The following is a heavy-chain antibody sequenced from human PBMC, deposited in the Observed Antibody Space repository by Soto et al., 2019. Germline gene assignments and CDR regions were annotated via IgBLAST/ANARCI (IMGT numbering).Heavy chain of an antibody. J-gene: IGHJ3*02. Sequence: SETLSLTCAVYGGSFSGYYWSWIRQPPGKGLEWIGEINHSGSTNYNPSLKSRVTISVDTSKNQFSLKLSSVTAADTAVYYCARDSDAFDIWRQGTMVTVSS. CDR3: ARDSDAFDI. CDR1: GGSFSGYY. V-gene: IGHV4-34*01. CDR2: INHSGST.